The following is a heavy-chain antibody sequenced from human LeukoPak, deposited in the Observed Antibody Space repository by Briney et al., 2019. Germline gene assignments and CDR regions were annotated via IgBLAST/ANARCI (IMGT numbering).Heavy chain of an antibody. D-gene: IGHD3-16*01. CDR3: ERDTGNTGTYVWGNHFDY. Sequence: ASVKVSCKASGYTFTSYYIHCVRHAPGQGLECMVIINPSDGDTSYAQKFQGRVTMTRDTSTSTVYMEMSSLRSEDTAVYYCERDTGNTGTYVWGNHFDYWGQKILVTVSS. CDR2: INPSDGDT. J-gene: IGHJ4*02. V-gene: IGHV1-46*01. CDR1: GYTFTSYY.